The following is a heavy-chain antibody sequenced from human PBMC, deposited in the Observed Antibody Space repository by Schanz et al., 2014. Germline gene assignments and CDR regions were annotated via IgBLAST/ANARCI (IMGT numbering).Heavy chain of an antibody. V-gene: IGHV1-18*01. CDR1: EYTFTSYD. CDR3: ARDNGRIPAANSFDY. J-gene: IGHJ4*02. Sequence: VQLVQSGAEVKRPGASVRVSCKASEYTFTSYDFNWVRQAPGQGLEWMGWISGYTGDTKYAQKFQHRVNMTKDRTTSTVYMELRSLRFDDTAVYFCARDNGRIPAANSFDYWGQGTRVTVSS. D-gene: IGHD1-26*01. CDR2: ISGYTGDT.